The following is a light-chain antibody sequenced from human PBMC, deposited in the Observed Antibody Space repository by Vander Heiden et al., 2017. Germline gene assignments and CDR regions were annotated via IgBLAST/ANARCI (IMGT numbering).Light chain of an antibody. CDR2: KDS. CDR1: ALPKQY. V-gene: IGLV3-25*03. J-gene: IGLJ1*01. Sequence: SYELTQPPSVSVSPGQTARITCSGDALPKQYAYWYQQKPGQAPVLVLYKDSERPSGIPERFSGSSPGTTVTLTISGVQAEDEADYYCQSADSSGTYYVFGTGTKVTVL. CDR3: QSADSSGTYYV.